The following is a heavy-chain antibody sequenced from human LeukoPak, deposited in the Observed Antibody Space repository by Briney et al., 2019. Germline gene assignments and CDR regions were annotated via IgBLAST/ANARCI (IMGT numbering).Heavy chain of an antibody. Sequence: PSETLSLTWAVYGGSFSGYYWSWIRQPPGKGLEWIGEINHSGSTNYNPSLKSRVTISVDTSKNQFSLKLSSVTAADTAVYYCASEGAFFDYWGQGTLVTVSS. CDR1: GGSFSGYY. CDR2: INHSGST. V-gene: IGHV4-34*01. J-gene: IGHJ4*02. D-gene: IGHD3-16*01. CDR3: ASEGAFFDY.